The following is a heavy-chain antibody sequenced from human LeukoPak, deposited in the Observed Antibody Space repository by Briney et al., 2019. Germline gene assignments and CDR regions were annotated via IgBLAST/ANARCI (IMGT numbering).Heavy chain of an antibody. Sequence: GGSLRLSCAASGFTFNIYWMSWVRQAPGKGLEWVANIKQDGGEKYYVDSVKGRFTISRDNAKNSLYLQMNSLRAEDTAVYYCAKPSGIRGFDYWGQGTLVTVSS. D-gene: IGHD3-16*01. CDR1: GFTFNIYW. J-gene: IGHJ4*02. CDR3: AKPSGIRGFDY. CDR2: IKQDGGEK. V-gene: IGHV3-7*03.